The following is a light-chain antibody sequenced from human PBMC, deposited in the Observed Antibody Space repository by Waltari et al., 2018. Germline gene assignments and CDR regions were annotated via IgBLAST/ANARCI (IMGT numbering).Light chain of an antibody. CDR3: QQYYTTPYT. J-gene: IGKJ2*01. CDR2: DAS. V-gene: IGKV3-11*01. Sequence: EIVLTQSPATLSLSPGERATLSCRASQSVGTYLAWYQQKPGQAPRLLISDASYRASGIPARFSGSGSGTDFTLTISSLEPEDFAIYYCQQYYTTPYTFGQGTKLEIK. CDR1: QSVGTY.